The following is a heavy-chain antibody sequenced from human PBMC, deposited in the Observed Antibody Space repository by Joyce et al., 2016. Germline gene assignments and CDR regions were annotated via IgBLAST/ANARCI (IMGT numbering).Heavy chain of an antibody. CDR2: ISYDGPNK. D-gene: IGHD6-13*01. CDR1: GSIFSGYA. CDR3: ARRSGIPAGRRPGAFDM. J-gene: IGHJ3*02. Sequence: QEQLEESGGGVVQPGTSLRLSCTASGSIFSGYAMNWVRQAPGKGLEWVAIISYDGPNKFYADSVRGRFTIYRDNYKNTLFLQMNSLTIEDAGVYYCARRSGIPAGRRPGAFDMWGQGTVVTVSS. V-gene: IGHV3-30*04.